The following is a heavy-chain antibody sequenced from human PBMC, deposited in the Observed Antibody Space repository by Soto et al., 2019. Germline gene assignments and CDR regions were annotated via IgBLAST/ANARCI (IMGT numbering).Heavy chain of an antibody. D-gene: IGHD3-9*01. CDR3: ASRTGTGSNDACEI. Sequence: LGESLKISCKGSGYSFTNYWIGWVRQMPGKGLEWMGIIYPGDSNTRYSPSFQGQVTISADKSISTAYLQWSSLKASDTATYYCASRTGTGSNDACEILGQGTMVNVSS. V-gene: IGHV5-51*01. CDR2: IYPGDSNT. J-gene: IGHJ3*02. CDR1: GYSFTNYW.